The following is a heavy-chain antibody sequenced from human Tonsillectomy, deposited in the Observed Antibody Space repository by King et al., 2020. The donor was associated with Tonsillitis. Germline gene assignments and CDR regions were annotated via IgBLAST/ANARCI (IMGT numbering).Heavy chain of an antibody. D-gene: IGHD2/OR15-2a*01. V-gene: IGHV3-15*01. CDR3: TTHFSS. Sequence: VQLVESGGGLVKPGGSLRLSCAASGVTFTNAWMSWVRQAPGKGLEWLGRIKTKSEGGATDYAAPVNGRFTISRDDSKNTPYLQMNSLKTEDTALYYCTTHFSSWGQGTLVTVSS. CDR2: IKTKSEGGAT. CDR1: GVTFTNAW. J-gene: IGHJ5*02.